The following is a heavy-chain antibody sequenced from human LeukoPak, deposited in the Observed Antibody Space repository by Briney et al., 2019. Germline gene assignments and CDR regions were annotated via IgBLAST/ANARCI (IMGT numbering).Heavy chain of an antibody. CDR2: INPSGGST. CDR1: GYTFTSYY. D-gene: IGHD3-22*01. CDR3: ARASYYYDTWFDP. V-gene: IGHV1-46*01. J-gene: IGHJ5*02. Sequence: ASVKVSCKASGYTFTSYYMHWVRQAPGQGLEWMGIINPSGGSTSYAQKFQGRVTITRDTSASTAYMELSSLRSEDTAVYYCARASYYYDTWFDPWGQGTLVTVSS.